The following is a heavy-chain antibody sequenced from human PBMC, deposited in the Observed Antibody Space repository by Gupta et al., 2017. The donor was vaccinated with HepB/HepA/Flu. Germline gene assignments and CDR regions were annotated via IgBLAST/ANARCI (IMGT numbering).Heavy chain of an antibody. CDR3: ARESGYSYGFFDY. CDR1: GFTFSSYA. D-gene: IGHD5-18*01. Sequence: QVQLVESGGGVVQPGRSLRLSCAASGFTFSSYAMHWVRQAPGKGLEWVAVISYDGSNKYYADAVKGRFTISRDNSKNTLYLQMNRMRAEDTAVYYFARESGYSYGFFDYWGQGTLVTVSS. J-gene: IGHJ4*02. CDR2: ISYDGSNK. V-gene: IGHV3-30-3*01.